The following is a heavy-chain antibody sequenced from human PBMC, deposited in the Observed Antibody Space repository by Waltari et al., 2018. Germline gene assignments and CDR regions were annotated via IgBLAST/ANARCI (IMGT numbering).Heavy chain of an antibody. J-gene: IGHJ4*02. V-gene: IGHV1-18*01. D-gene: IGHD2-21*02. CDR2: ISAYNGNT. CDR3: ARDAISPGGNSVSLVDY. Sequence: QVQLVQSGAEVKKPVASVKVSCKASGYTFTSYGISWVRQAPGQGLEWMGWISAYNGNTNYAQKLQGRVTMTTDTSTSTAYMELRSLRSDDTAVYYCARDAISPGGNSVSLVDYWGQGTLVTVSS. CDR1: GYTFTSYG.